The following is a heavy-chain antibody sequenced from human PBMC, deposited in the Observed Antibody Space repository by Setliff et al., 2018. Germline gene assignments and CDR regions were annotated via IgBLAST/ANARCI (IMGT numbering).Heavy chain of an antibody. Sequence: PGGSLRLSCAASGFTFSSYWMSWVRQAPGKGLEWVANIKQDGSGKYYVDSVKGRFTISRDNAKNSLYLQMSSLRAEDTAIYYCARGDPGFVVAVSDYWGQGTLVTVSS. CDR3: ARGDPGFVVAVSDY. D-gene: IGHD2-15*01. CDR2: IKQDGSGK. V-gene: IGHV3-7*01. CDR1: GFTFSSYW. J-gene: IGHJ4*02.